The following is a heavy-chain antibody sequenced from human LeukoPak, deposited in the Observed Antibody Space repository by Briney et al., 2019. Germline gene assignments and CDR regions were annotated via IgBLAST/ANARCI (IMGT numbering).Heavy chain of an antibody. J-gene: IGHJ4*02. V-gene: IGHV3-30*02. CDR1: GFTFSSYG. D-gene: IGHD3-3*01. Sequence: GGSLRLSCAASGFTFSSYGMHWVRQAPGKGLEWVAFIRYDGSNKYYADSVKGRFTISRDNSKNTLYLQMNSLRAEDTAVYYCAKDRSDFWSGLLDYWGQGTLVTVSS. CDR3: AKDRSDFWSGLLDY. CDR2: IRYDGSNK.